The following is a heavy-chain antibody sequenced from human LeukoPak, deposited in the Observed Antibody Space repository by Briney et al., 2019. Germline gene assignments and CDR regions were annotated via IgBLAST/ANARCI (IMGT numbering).Heavy chain of an antibody. J-gene: IGHJ5*02. D-gene: IGHD1-20*01. CDR3: ARNYNWDRGNWFDP. Sequence: PETLSLTCAVYGGSFSGYYWSWIRQPPGKGLEWIGEINHSGSTNYNPSLKSRVTISVDTSKNQFSLKLSSVTAADTAVYYCARNYNWDRGNWFDPWGQGTLVTVSS. CDR2: INHSGST. V-gene: IGHV4-34*01. CDR1: GGSFSGYY.